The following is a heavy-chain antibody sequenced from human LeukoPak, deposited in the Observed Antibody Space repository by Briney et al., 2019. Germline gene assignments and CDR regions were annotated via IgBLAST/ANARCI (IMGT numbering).Heavy chain of an antibody. V-gene: IGHV1-46*01. D-gene: IGHD2-2*01. CDR2: LNPSGGST. CDR3: AKDGSPYASRYFDY. J-gene: IGHJ4*02. CDR1: GYRFSSYD. Sequence: ASVKVSCKASGYRFSSYDINWVRQTPGQGLEWMGILNPSGGSTNYAQKFQGRVTMTRDTSTSTVYMELSSLRSEDTAVYYCAKDGSPYASRYFDYWGQGTLVTVSS.